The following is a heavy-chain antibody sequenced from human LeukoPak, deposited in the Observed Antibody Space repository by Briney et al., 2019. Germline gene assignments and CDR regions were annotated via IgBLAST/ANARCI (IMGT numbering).Heavy chain of an antibody. J-gene: IGHJ3*02. Sequence: PGGSLRLSCAASGFTFSSYSMNWVRQAPGKGLEWVSSISSSSTYIYHADSVKGRFTISRDSAKNSLYLQMNSLRAEDTAVYYCAREGKYYYDSSGYYYGDAFDIWGQGTMVTVSS. CDR3: AREGKYYYDSSGYYYGDAFDI. D-gene: IGHD3-22*01. V-gene: IGHV3-21*01. CDR2: ISSSSTYI. CDR1: GFTFSSYS.